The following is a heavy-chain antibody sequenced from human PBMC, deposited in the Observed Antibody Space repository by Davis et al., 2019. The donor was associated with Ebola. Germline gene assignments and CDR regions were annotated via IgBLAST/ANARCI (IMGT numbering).Heavy chain of an antibody. J-gene: IGHJ5*02. CDR2: INHSGRT. CDR1: GGSFSGYY. D-gene: IGHD3-22*01. Sequence: MPSETLSLTCVVYGGSFSGYYWSWIPQPPGKGLEWIGEINHSGRTNYNPSLKSQVTISVDTSKNQFSLKMSSVTAADTAVYYCAREGRSGYSNWFDPWGQGTLVTVSS. CDR3: AREGRSGYSNWFDP. V-gene: IGHV4-34*01.